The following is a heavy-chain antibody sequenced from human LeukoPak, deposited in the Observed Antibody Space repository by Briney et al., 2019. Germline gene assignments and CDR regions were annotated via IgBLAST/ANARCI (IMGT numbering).Heavy chain of an antibody. V-gene: IGHV4-61*01. CDR2: IYYSGST. CDR1: GGSVSSGSYY. D-gene: IGHD3-10*01. J-gene: IGHJ4*02. CDR3: AKNYGSGSYYSGFDY. Sequence: SETLSLTCSVSGGSVSSGSYYWSWIRQPPGKGLEWIGYIYYSGSTNYSPSLKSRVTISLDTSKNQFSLKLSPVTAADTAVYYCAKNYGSGSYYSGFDYWGQGTLVTVSS.